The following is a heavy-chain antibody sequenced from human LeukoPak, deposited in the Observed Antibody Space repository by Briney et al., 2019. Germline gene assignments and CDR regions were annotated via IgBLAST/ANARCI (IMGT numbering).Heavy chain of an antibody. V-gene: IGHV4-59*08. Sequence: SETLSLTCTVSGGSISGYSWSWIRQPPGKGLEWIGYIYYSGSTDYNPSLKSRVTILVDTSKNQFSLRLSSVTAADTAVYYCARLIRYDILTGYAPWYFDYWGQGTLVTV. D-gene: IGHD3-9*01. CDR3: ARLIRYDILTGYAPWYFDY. J-gene: IGHJ4*02. CDR2: IYYSGST. CDR1: GGSISGYS.